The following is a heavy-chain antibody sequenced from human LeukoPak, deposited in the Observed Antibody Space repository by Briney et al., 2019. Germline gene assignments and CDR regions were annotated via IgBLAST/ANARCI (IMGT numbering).Heavy chain of an antibody. CDR2: IIPIFGTA. V-gene: IGHV1-69*01. CDR1: GGTFSSYA. J-gene: IGHJ3*02. D-gene: IGHD3-22*01. Sequence: SVKVSCKASGGTFSSYAISWVRQAPGQGLEWMGGIIPIFGTANYAQKFQGRVTITADESTSTAYMELSSLRSEDTAVYYCASPNYYDSSDAFDIWGQGTMVTVSS. CDR3: ASPNYYDSSDAFDI.